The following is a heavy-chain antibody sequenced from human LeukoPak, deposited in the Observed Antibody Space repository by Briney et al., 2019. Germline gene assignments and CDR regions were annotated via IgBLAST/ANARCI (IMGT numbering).Heavy chain of an antibody. V-gene: IGHV3-7*04. J-gene: IGHJ3*02. CDR3: ARESDSSGFGAFDI. Sequence: PGGSLRLSCAASGFTFSTYGISWVRKAPGKGLEWVPTIIQIGVEKYYVDSVKGRFTISRDRAKNSLYLRMYSLRAEDTAVYYCARESDSSGFGAFDIWGQGTMVTVSS. CDR2: IIQIGVEK. CDR1: GFTFSTYG. D-gene: IGHD3-22*01.